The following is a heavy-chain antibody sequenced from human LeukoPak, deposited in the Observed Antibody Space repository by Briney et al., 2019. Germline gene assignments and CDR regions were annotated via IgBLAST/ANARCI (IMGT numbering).Heavy chain of an antibody. V-gene: IGHV3-7*05. CDR1: GLTFSSYE. J-gene: IGHJ4*02. CDR2: IKYDGGQI. CDR3: ARIVLTGAWYFDY. D-gene: IGHD7-27*01. Sequence: QPGGSLRLSCADSGLTFSSYEMNWVRQAPGKGLEWVASIKYDGGQIYFVDSLKGRFTISRDNAKNSLYLQMNSLRAEDTAVYYCARIVLTGAWYFDYWGQGTLVTVSS.